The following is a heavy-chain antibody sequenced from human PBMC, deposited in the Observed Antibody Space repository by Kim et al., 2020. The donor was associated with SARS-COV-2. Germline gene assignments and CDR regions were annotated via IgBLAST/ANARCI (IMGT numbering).Heavy chain of an antibody. J-gene: IGHJ4*02. D-gene: IGHD3-10*01. V-gene: IGHV3-21*01. CDR2: ISSSSTYI. CDR3: AREQKYASGSFAY. Sequence: GGSLRLSCAASGFTFSSYNMHWVRQAPGKGLEWVSSISSSSTYINYADSVKGRFTISRDNAKNSLYLQMNSLRAEDTAVYYCAREQKYASGSFAYWGQGT. CDR1: GFTFSSYN.